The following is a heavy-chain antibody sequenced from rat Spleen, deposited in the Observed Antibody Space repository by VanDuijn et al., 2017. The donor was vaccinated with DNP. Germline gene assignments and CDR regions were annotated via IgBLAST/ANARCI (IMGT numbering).Heavy chain of an antibody. CDR1: GFTFSDYY. J-gene: IGHJ1*01. V-gene: IGHV5-20*01. Sequence: EVQLVESGGGLVQPGRSLKLSCAASGFTFSDYYMAWVRQAPTKGLEWVASISYDGTRSYYRDSVKGRFTISRDNAKSSLSLQMDSLRYEDTATYFCTTNGPSWYFDFWGPGTMVTVSS. CDR3: TTNGPSWYFDF. D-gene: IGHD1-7*01. CDR2: ISYDGTRS.